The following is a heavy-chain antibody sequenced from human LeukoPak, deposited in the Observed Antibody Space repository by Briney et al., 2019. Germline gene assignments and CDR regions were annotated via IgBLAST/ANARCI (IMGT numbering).Heavy chain of an antibody. V-gene: IGHV1-69*13. D-gene: IGHD2-15*01. Sequence: GASVKVSCKASGGTFSSYAISWVRQAPGQGLEWMGGIIPIFGTANYAQKFQGRVTITADESTSTAYMELSSLRSEDTAVYYRARNRDSAFDYWGQGTLVTVSS. CDR1: GGTFSSYA. CDR2: IIPIFGTA. CDR3: ARNRDSAFDY. J-gene: IGHJ4*02.